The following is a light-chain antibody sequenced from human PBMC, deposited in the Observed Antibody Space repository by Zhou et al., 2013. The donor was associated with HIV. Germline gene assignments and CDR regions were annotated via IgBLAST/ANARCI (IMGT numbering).Light chain of an antibody. CDR1: QSVSSN. CDR3: QQYAISPRT. Sequence: EIVMTQSPATLSVSPGERATLSCRASQSVSSNLAWYQQKPGQAPRLLIYGASTRATGIPARFSGSGSGTDFTLTISGLEPEDFALYYCQQYAISPRTFGQGTKVEIK. CDR2: GAS. V-gene: IGKV3-15*01. J-gene: IGKJ1*01.